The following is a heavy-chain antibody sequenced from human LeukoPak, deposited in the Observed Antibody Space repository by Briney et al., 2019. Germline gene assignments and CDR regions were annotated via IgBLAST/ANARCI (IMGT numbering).Heavy chain of an antibody. CDR2: IYYTGNT. CDR3: ARIVPYNYGYVDS. J-gene: IGHJ4*02. CDR1: GMSFSGYY. Sequence: SETLSLTCAVYGMSFSGYYWSWIRQPPGKGLEWIGYIYYTGNTNYNPSLRSRVTISVDTSKNQLSLKLTSVTAADTAVYYCARIVPYNYGYVDSWGQGTLITVSS. V-gene: IGHV4-59*01. D-gene: IGHD5-18*01.